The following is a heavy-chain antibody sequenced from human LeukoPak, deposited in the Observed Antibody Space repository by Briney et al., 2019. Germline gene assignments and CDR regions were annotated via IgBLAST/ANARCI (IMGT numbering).Heavy chain of an antibody. Sequence: PGGSLRLSCAASGFTFSSYWMHWVRQAPGKGLVWVSRINSDGSSTSYADSVKGRFTISRGNAKNTLYLQMNSLRAEDTAVYYCAREHDYGDFTSLRYFDYWGQGTLVTVSS. CDR1: GFTFSSYW. CDR2: INSDGSST. V-gene: IGHV3-74*01. J-gene: IGHJ4*02. D-gene: IGHD4-17*01. CDR3: AREHDYGDFTSLRYFDY.